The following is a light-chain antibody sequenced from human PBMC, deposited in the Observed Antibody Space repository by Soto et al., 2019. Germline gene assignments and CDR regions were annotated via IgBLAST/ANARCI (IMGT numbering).Light chain of an antibody. CDR3: QLWASNSDHVV. J-gene: IGLJ2*01. V-gene: IGLV3-21*03. CDR2: DDR. Sequence: SYELTQPPSVSVAPGKTARITCGGTNIGRKSVHWYQQKPGQAPVVVVYDDRDRPSGIPERFSGYNSGNTAALTISRVEAGDEADYYCQLWASNSDHVVFGGGTKLTVL. CDR1: NIGRKS.